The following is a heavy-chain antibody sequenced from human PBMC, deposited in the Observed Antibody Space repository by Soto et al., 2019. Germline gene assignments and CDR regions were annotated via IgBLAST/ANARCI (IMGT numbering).Heavy chain of an antibody. V-gene: IGHV3-30-3*01. CDR3: ARFRSERTFDY. Sequence: QVQLVESGGGVVQPGRSLRLSCAASGLTFSRYTMHWVRQAPGKGLEWVAVISYDGNNKYYADSVKGRFTISRDNSKYTLSLQMTSLRPEDTAVYYCARFRSERTFDYWGQGTLVTVSS. D-gene: IGHD1-7*01. CDR2: ISYDGNNK. CDR1: GLTFSRYT. J-gene: IGHJ4*02.